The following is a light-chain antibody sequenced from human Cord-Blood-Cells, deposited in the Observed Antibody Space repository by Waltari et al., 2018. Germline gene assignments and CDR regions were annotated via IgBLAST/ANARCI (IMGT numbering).Light chain of an antibody. Sequence: SYELTQPPSVSVSPGQTASITCSGDKLGDKYACWYQQKPGQSPVLVIYQDSKRPSGIPLRFAGSNSGNTATLTISGTQAMDEADYYCQAWDSSPNWVFGGGTKLTVL. J-gene: IGLJ3*02. CDR1: KLGDKY. CDR2: QDS. CDR3: QAWDSSPNWV. V-gene: IGLV3-1*01.